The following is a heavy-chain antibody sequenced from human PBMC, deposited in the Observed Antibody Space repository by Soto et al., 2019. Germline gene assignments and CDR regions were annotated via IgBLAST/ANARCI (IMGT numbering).Heavy chain of an antibody. J-gene: IGHJ4*02. Sequence: PLATLSLTPTVSGGSVSSGSYHWSWLRHPPGKREVFIGYSYYSAYTDDNPSLMGLVTISVDTCKNLDSLKLSSVAASATAVYYSARRYKLGRGFLDYWSQGTLVTVSS. CDR3: ARRYKLGRGFLDY. CDR2: SYYSAYT. V-gene: IGHV4-61*01. CDR1: GGSVSSGSYH. D-gene: IGHD2-2*02.